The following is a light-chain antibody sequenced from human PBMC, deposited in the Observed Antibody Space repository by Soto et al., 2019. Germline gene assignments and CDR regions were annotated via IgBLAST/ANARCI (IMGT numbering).Light chain of an antibody. V-gene: IGKV1-27*01. CDR1: RGVGNS. CDR3: QKYDSAPFI. J-gene: IGKJ3*01. CDR2: GAS. Sequence: DVQMTQSPSSLYASVGDRATITCRASRGVGNSLAWYQQKPGKVPTLLIYGASTLESGVPSRFSGSGSGTVFTLTISSLQPDDVAAYYCQKYDSAPFIFGPGSKVNLK.